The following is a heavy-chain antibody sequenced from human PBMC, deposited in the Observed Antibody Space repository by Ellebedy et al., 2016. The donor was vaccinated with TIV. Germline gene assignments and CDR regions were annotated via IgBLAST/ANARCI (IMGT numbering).Heavy chain of an antibody. D-gene: IGHD2-15*01. CDR1: GGTFSSYA. V-gene: IGHV1-69*13. CDR3: ARVILGYCSGGSCYSAYYYYGMDV. J-gene: IGHJ6*02. Sequence: AASVKVSCKASGGTFSSYAISWVRQAPGQGLEWMGWIIPIFGTANYAQKFQGRVTITADESTSTAYMELSSLRSEDTAVYYCARVILGYCSGGSCYSAYYYYGMDVWGQGTTVTVSS. CDR2: IIPIFGTA.